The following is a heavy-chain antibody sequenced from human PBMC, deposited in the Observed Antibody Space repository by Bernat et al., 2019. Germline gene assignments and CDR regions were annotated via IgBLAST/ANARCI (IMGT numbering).Heavy chain of an antibody. CDR3: ARDYGSESYHWFDP. CDR2: ISYDGSNK. CDR1: GFTFSSYA. J-gene: IGHJ5*02. Sequence: QVQLVESGGGVVQPGRSLRLSCAASGFTFSSYAMHWVRQAPGKGLEWVAVISYDGSNKYYADSVKGRFTISRDNSKNTLYLQMNSLRAEDTAVYYCARDYGSESYHWFDPWGQGTLVTVSS. D-gene: IGHD3-10*01. V-gene: IGHV3-30*01.